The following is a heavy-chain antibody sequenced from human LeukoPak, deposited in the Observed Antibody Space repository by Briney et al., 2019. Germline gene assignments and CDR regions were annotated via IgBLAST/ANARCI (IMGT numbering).Heavy chain of an antibody. CDR2: IYHSGST. CDR1: GGPISSGNW. J-gene: IGHJ3*02. CDR3: ARPGFGGAFDI. D-gene: IGHD3-16*01. V-gene: IGHV4-4*02. Sequence: KPSETLSLTCAVSGGPISSGNWWSWVRQPPGKGLEWIGEIYHSGSTNYNPSLKSRVTISVDRSKNQFSLKLSSVTAADTAIYYCARPGFGGAFDIWGQGTLFTVSS.